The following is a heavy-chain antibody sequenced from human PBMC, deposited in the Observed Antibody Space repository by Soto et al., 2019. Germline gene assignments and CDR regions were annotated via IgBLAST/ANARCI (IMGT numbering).Heavy chain of an antibody. CDR1: AFTVSGSY. Sequence: QLVESGGGLVQPGGSLRLSCVASAFTVSGSYMSWVRQAPGKGLEFVSVIYSGGNTYYADSVKGRFTISRDNSKNTMYLQMNSLRVEDTAVYYCARGKQSPPFYAFEIWGQGTMVTVSS. CDR3: ARGKQSPPFYAFEI. CDR2: IYSGGNT. D-gene: IGHD6-19*01. J-gene: IGHJ3*02. V-gene: IGHV3-66*01.